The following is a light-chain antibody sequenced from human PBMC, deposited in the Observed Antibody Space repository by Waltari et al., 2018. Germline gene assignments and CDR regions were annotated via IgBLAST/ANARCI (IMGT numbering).Light chain of an antibody. CDR1: QSISSY. Sequence: DIQMTQSPSSLSASVGDRVPITCRTSQSISSYLNWYQQKLGKAPKLLIYAASSLQSGVPSRFSGSGSGTDFTLTISSLQPEDFATYYCQQSYSTPRTFGQGTKLEIK. CDR2: AAS. CDR3: QQSYSTPRT. J-gene: IGKJ2*02. V-gene: IGKV1-39*01.